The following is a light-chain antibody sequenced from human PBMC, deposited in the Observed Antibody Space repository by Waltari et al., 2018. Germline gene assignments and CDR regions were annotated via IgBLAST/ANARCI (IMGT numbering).Light chain of an antibody. J-gene: IGKJ1*01. Sequence: DIQMTQSPSSLSASVGDRVTITCRASQDINNYLAWYQQKPGKVPKLLISAAYTLQAGVPLRFSGFGSGTDFTLTISSLQPEDAATYYCQKYNSAPWTFGQGTKVEIK. V-gene: IGKV1-27*01. CDR3: QKYNSAPWT. CDR1: QDINNY. CDR2: AAY.